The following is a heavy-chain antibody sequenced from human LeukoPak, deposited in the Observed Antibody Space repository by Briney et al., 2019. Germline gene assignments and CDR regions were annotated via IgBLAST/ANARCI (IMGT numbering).Heavy chain of an antibody. D-gene: IGHD3-9*01. CDR3: AREPKTAIYYYYYYMDV. Sequence: GSLRLSCAASGFTFSSYSMNWVRQAPGKGLEWIGEINHSGSTNHNPSLKSRVTISVDTSKNQFSLKLSSVTAADTAVYYCAREPKTAIYYYYYYMDVWGKGTTVAVSS. J-gene: IGHJ6*03. CDR1: GFTFSSYS. CDR2: INHSGST. V-gene: IGHV4-34*01.